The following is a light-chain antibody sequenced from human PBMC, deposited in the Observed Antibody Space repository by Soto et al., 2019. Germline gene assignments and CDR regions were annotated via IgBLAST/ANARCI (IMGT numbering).Light chain of an antibody. CDR3: QSDYSSLSGSYV. J-gene: IGLJ1*01. V-gene: IGLV1-40*01. CDR1: SSNIGAGYD. Sequence: QSVLTQPPSVSGAPGQRVTISCTGSSSNIGAGYDVHWYQQLPGTAPKLLIYGNSNRPSGVPDRFSGSKSGTSASLDITGLQAEDEADYCCQSDYSSLSGSYVFGTGTKLTVL. CDR2: GNS.